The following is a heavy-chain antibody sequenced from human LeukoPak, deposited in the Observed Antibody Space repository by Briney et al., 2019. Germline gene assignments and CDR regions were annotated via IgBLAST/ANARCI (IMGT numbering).Heavy chain of an antibody. V-gene: IGHV4-38-2*02. CDR2: VYHTGST. CDR3: ARDLGLTISHNWFDP. CDR1: GYSISSGYF. D-gene: IGHD3-9*01. J-gene: IGHJ5*02. Sequence: SETLSLTCAVSGYSISSGYFWVWIRQSPGKGLQWIGSVYHTGSTYYNPSLESPVTISVDTSKNQFSLNLHSVTAAGTAVYYCARDLGLTISHNWFDPWGQGTLVTVFS.